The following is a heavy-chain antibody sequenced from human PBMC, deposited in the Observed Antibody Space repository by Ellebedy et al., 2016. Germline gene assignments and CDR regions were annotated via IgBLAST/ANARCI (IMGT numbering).Heavy chain of an antibody. V-gene: IGHV4-4*02. Sequence: SETLSLXXNVSGDSISSNNWWSWVRQPPGKGLEWIGEIFHSGSTIYNPSLKSRATLSVDKSKNQFSLRLSSVTAADTAVYYCARDTGLERRGIFFDYWGQGAQVTVSS. J-gene: IGHJ4*02. CDR3: ARDTGLERRGIFFDY. D-gene: IGHD1-1*01. CDR2: IFHSGST. CDR1: GDSISSNNW.